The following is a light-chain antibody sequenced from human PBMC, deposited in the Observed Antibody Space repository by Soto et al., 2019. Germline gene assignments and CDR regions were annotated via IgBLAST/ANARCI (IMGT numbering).Light chain of an antibody. V-gene: IGLV1-40*01. Sequence: QSVLTQPPSVSGAPGQRVTISCTGSSSNIGAGYDVHWYQQLPGTAPKLLIYANSNRPSGVPDRFSASKSGTSASLAITGLQAEDEADYYCPSYDSSLTLRVFGTGTKVTVL. J-gene: IGLJ1*01. CDR3: PSYDSSLTLRV. CDR1: SSNIGAGYD. CDR2: ANS.